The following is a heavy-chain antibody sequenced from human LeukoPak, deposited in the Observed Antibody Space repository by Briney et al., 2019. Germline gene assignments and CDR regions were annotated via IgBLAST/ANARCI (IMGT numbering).Heavy chain of an antibody. CDR2: INHSGST. CDR3: ATRYKYYYDSSGYGG. CDR1: GGSFSGYY. D-gene: IGHD3-22*01. Sequence: SETLSLTCAVYGGSFSGYYWSWIRQPPGKGLEWIGEINHSGSTNYNPSLKSRVTISVDTSKNQFSLKLSSVTAADTAVYYCATRYKYYYDSSGYGGWGQGTLVTVSS. V-gene: IGHV4-34*01. J-gene: IGHJ4*02.